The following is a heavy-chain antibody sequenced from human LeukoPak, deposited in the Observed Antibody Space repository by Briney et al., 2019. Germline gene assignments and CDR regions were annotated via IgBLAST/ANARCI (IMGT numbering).Heavy chain of an antibody. CDR1: DGSISGHY. J-gene: IGHJ6*03. V-gene: IGHV4-4*07. CDR2: IYTSDNT. D-gene: IGHD2-2*01. CDR3: ARGFVPAGMARYHYMDV. Sequence: SETLSLTCTVSDGSISGHYWTWIRQPAGKGLEWIGRIYTSDNTIYNPSLRSRVTMSVDTSKNQFSLKLSSVTAADTAVYYCARGFVPAGMARYHYMDVWGKGTTVTVSS.